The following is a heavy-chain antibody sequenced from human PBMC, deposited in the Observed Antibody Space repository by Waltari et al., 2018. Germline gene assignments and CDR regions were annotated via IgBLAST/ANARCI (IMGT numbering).Heavy chain of an antibody. CDR3: ASARSGWVFDY. CDR1: GYSISSGYY. J-gene: IGHJ4*02. CDR2: IYHSGSP. Sequence: QVQLQEAGPGLGKPSETLSLTCTVSGYSISSGYYWGWIRQPPGKGLEWIGRIYHSGSPYYNPSLRSRVTISVDTSKNQFSLKLGSVTAADTAVYYCASARSGWVFDYWGQGTLVTVSS. V-gene: IGHV4-38-2*02. D-gene: IGHD6-19*01.